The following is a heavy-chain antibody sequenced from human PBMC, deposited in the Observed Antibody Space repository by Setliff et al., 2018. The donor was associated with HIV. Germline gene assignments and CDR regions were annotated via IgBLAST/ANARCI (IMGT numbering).Heavy chain of an antibody. CDR1: GASMRGHY. D-gene: IGHD3-9*01. Sequence: SETLSLTCTVSGASMRGHYWNWVRQPPGKGLEWIGYIYDSGSTYYNPSLKSRVTISVDTSKDQFSLRLSSVTAADTAVYYCTRHGAYYEFLTYYYPRYSFDFWGQGTLVTVSS. CDR2: IYDSGST. V-gene: IGHV4-59*08. J-gene: IGHJ4*02. CDR3: TRHGAYYEFLTYYYPRYSFDF.